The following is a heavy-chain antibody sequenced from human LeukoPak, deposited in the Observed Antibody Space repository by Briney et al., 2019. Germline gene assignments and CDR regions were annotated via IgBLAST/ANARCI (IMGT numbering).Heavy chain of an antibody. Sequence: SETLSLTCIVSGGSIGTYYWSWIRQSPGKGLEWIGYIYVTGSTRYNPYLQSRVTISVDTSRNQFFLKMSSVTAADSAVYYCARHIGGGIEDMDVWGTGTKVTVSS. J-gene: IGHJ6*03. V-gene: IGHV4-59*08. CDR3: ARHIGGGIEDMDV. CDR2: IYVTGST. D-gene: IGHD3-16*02. CDR1: GGSIGTYY.